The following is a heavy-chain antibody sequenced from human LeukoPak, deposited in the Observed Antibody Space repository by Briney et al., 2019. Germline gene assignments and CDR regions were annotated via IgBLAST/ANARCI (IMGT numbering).Heavy chain of an antibody. CDR3: ARGTTMVRGVHFDY. Sequence: SETLSLACAVYVGFFSCYDWSCLRQPPGKGLECIGEINHSGSTNYNPSLKRRVTISVDPCKNLFSFTLGSVTAADPAVYYCARGTTMVRGVHFDYWGQGTLVTVSS. V-gene: IGHV4-34*01. CDR1: VGFFSCYD. D-gene: IGHD3-10*01. CDR2: INHSGST. J-gene: IGHJ4*02.